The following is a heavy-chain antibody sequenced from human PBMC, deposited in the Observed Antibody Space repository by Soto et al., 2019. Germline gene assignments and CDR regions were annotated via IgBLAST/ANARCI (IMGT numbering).Heavy chain of an antibody. CDR1: GFTFSNYD. J-gene: IGHJ6*02. CDR2: ITSHGHIT. CDR3: ARRGGFWSGEDYYYGMDV. D-gene: IGHD3-3*01. V-gene: IGHV3-64*04. Sequence: HPGGSLRLSCSASGFTFSNYDMVWVRQAPGKGLEYISAITSHGHITYYADSVKGRFTISRDNSKNTLYLQMNSLRAEDTAVYYCARRGGFWSGEDYYYGMDVWGQGTTVTVSS.